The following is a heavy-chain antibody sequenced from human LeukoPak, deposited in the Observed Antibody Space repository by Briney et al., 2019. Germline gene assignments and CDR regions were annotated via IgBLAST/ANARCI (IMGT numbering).Heavy chain of an antibody. CDR2: ISSSGTYK. Sequence: GGSLRLSCAVSGFTFSSYSMSWVRQAPGKGLEWVSSISSSGTYKYYADSVKGRFTISRDNAKNSLYLQMNSLRAEDTAVYYCAKGKDSVAGATNDYWGQGTLSPSPQ. CDR1: GFTFSSYS. J-gene: IGHJ4*02. CDR3: AKGKDSVAGATNDY. D-gene: IGHD6-19*01. V-gene: IGHV3-21*01.